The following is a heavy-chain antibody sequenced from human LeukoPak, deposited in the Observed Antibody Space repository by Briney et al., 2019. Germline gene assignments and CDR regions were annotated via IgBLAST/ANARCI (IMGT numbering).Heavy chain of an antibody. CDR3: ARVSVGATKLAYFDY. V-gene: IGHV1-46*01. CDR1: GYTFTSYY. Sequence: ASVKVSCKASGYTFTSYYMHWVRQATGQGREWMGIINPSGGSTSYAQKFQGRVTMTRDMSTSTVYMELSSLRSEDTAVYYCARVSVGATKLAYFDYWGQGTLLTVCS. CDR2: INPSGGST. J-gene: IGHJ4*02. D-gene: IGHD1-26*01.